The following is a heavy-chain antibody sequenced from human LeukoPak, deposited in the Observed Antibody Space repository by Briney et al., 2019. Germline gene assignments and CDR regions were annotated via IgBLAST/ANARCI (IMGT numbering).Heavy chain of an antibody. CDR2: IIPGFPTA. CDR3: ARDPKLGYSYGT. D-gene: IGHD5-18*01. Sequence: PGGSLRVSCKASGGTFSSFAISWVRQAPGQGLEWMGGIIPGFPTANYAQKFQGRVTITADESTSTAYMELSSLKSEDTAVYYCARDPKLGYSYGTWGQGTLVTVSS. J-gene: IGHJ4*02. CDR1: GGTFSSFA. V-gene: IGHV1-69*01.